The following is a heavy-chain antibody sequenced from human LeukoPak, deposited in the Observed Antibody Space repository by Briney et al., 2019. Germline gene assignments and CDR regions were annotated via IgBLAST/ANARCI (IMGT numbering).Heavy chain of an antibody. CDR1: GFTFSSYA. CDR3: AKGSSSSGWQIRWNYFDY. CDR2: ISGSGGST. D-gene: IGHD6-19*01. J-gene: IGHJ4*02. V-gene: IGHV3-23*01. Sequence: PGGSLRLSCAASGFTFSSYAMGWVRQAPGKGLEWVSAISGSGGSTYYADSVKGRFTISRDNSKNTLYLQMNSLSAEDTAVYYCAKGSSSSGWQIRWNYFDYWGQGTLVTVSS.